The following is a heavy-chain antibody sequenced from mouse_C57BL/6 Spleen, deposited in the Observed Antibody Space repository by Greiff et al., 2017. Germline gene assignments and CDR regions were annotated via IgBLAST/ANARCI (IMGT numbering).Heavy chain of an antibody. CDR3: ARHAPLNYYGCHFDY. V-gene: IGHV1-62-2*01. CDR1: GYTFTEYT. CDR2: FYPGSGSI. Sequence: VKLQESGAELVKPGASVKLSCKASGYTFTEYTIHWVKQRSGQGLEWIGWFYPGSGSIKYNEKFKDKATLTADKSSSTVYMELSRLTSEDSAVYFCARHAPLNYYGCHFDYWGQGTTLTVSS. D-gene: IGHD1-1*01. J-gene: IGHJ2*01.